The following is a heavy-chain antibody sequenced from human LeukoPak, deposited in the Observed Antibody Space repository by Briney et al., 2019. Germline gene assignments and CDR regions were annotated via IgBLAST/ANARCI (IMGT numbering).Heavy chain of an antibody. Sequence: PSETLSLTCTVSGGSISSYYWSWLRQPPGKGLEWLGYIYYSGSTNYNPSLKSRVTISVDTSKNQFSLKLSFVTAADTAVYYCARGDGDPRSAFDIWGQGTMVTVSS. CDR1: GGSISSYY. J-gene: IGHJ3*02. CDR2: IYYSGST. V-gene: IGHV4-59*01. CDR3: ARGDGDPRSAFDI. D-gene: IGHD2-21*02.